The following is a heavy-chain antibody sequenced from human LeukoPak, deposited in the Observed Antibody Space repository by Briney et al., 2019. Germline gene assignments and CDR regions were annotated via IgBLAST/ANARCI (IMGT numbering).Heavy chain of an antibody. V-gene: IGHV1-69*13. J-gene: IGHJ5*02. CDR2: IIPIFGTE. CDR3: AREVDFWSGYYNSYNWFDP. Sequence: SVKLSCKASGGTFSSYAISWVRQAPGQGLEWMGGIIPIFGTENYADNFQGRFTITGDEATSTAYLEMNSLRSEDTAVYYCAREVDFWSGYYNSYNWFDPWGQGTLVTVSS. CDR1: GGTFSSYA. D-gene: IGHD3-3*01.